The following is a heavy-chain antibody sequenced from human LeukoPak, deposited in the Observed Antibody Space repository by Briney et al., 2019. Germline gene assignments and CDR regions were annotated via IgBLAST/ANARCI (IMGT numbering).Heavy chain of an antibody. CDR1: GFTFSSYW. D-gene: IGHD3-10*01. CDR3: AKTREGRGYYYYYMDV. J-gene: IGHJ6*03. CDR2: IKQDGSEK. V-gene: IGHV3-7*01. Sequence: GGSLRLSCAASGFTFSSYWMSWVRQAPGKGLEWVANIKQDGSEKYYVDSVKGRFTISRDNAKNSLYLQMNSLRAEDTAVYYCAKTREGRGYYYYYMDVWGKGTTVTVSS.